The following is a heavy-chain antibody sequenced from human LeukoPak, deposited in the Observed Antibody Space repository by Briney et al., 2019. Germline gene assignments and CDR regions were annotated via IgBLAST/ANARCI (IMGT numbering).Heavy chain of an antibody. D-gene: IGHD4-11*01. Sequence: PSETLSLTCTVSGGSVSGFYWSWIRQPAGKGLEWIGRLYTSGSTNYNPSLKSRVTMSVDTSKKLFSLKLTSVTAADTAMYYCARGLHYSRGEYFDYWGQGTLVTVSS. CDR1: GGSVSGFY. V-gene: IGHV4-4*07. CDR3: ARGLHYSRGEYFDY. J-gene: IGHJ4*02. CDR2: LYTSGST.